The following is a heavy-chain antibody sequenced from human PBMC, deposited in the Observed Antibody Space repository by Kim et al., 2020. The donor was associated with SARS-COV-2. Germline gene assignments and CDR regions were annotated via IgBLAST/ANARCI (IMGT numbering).Heavy chain of an antibody. CDR1: GGSISSGGYY. Sequence: SETLSLTCTVSGGSISSGGYYWSWIRQHPGKGLEWIGYIYYSGSTYYNPSLKSRVTISVDTSKNQFSLKLSSVTAADTAVYYCARGRGSGSYYYYYYYYGMDVWGQGTTVTVSS. V-gene: IGHV4-31*03. J-gene: IGHJ6*02. CDR2: IYYSGST. CDR3: ARGRGSGSYYYYYYYYGMDV. D-gene: IGHD3-10*01.